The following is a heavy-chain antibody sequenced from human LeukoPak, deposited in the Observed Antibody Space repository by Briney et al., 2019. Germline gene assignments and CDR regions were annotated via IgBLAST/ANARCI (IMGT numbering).Heavy chain of an antibody. CDR2: ISGSGGST. Sequence: GGSLRLSCAASGFTFSSYAMSWVRQAPGKGLEWVSAISGSGGSTYYADSVKGRFTISRDNSKNTLYLLMNSLRAEDTAVYYCAREVGYSSGWYLLYYYYYYMDVWGKGTTVTVSS. D-gene: IGHD6-19*01. V-gene: IGHV3-23*01. CDR3: AREVGYSSGWYLLYYYYYYMDV. CDR1: GFTFSSYA. J-gene: IGHJ6*03.